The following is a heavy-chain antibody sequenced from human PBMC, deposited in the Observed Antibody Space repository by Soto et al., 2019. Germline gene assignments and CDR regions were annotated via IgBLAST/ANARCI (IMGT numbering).Heavy chain of an antibody. CDR2: IIPILGIA. CDR1: GGTFSSYT. V-gene: IGHV1-69*04. J-gene: IGHJ4*02. D-gene: IGHD6-25*01. Sequence: GASLKVSCKASGGTFSSYTISWVRQAPGQGLEWMGRIIPILGIANYAQKFQGRVTITADKSTSTAYMELSSLRSEDTAVYYCARDYSSGAGLKNWGQGTLVTVSS. CDR3: ARDYSSGAGLKN.